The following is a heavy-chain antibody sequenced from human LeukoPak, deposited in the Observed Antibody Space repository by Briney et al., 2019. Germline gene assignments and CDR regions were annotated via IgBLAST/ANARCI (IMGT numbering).Heavy chain of an antibody. CDR1: GGSISSYY. CDR3: ARHAYRSYFDY. J-gene: IGHJ4*02. D-gene: IGHD4-11*01. Sequence: SETLSLTCTVSGGSISSYYWSWIRQPPGKGLEWIGYIYYSGSTNSNPSLKSRVTISVDTSKNQFSLKLSSVTAADTAVYYCARHAYRSYFDYWGQGTLVTVSS. CDR2: IYYSGST. V-gene: IGHV4-59*08.